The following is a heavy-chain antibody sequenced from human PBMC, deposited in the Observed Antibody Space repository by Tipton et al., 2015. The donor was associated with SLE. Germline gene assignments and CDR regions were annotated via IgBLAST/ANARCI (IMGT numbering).Heavy chain of an antibody. CDR3: ATLGDSYYYYGMDV. V-gene: IGHV3-33*03. J-gene: IGHJ6*02. CDR2: IWYDGSSK. Sequence: SLRLSCAASGFALSSHVMHWVRQAPGKGLEWVALIWYDGSSKYYADSVKGRFTISRDISKNTLYLQMNSLRAEDTAVYYCATLGDSYYYYGMDVWGQGTTVTVSS. CDR1: GFALSSHV. D-gene: IGHD4-17*01.